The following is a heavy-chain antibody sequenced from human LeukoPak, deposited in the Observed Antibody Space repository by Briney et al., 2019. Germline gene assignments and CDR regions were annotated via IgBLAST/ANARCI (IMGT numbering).Heavy chain of an antibody. J-gene: IGHJ4*02. CDR1: GFTVSSNS. CDR2: IYSDNT. Sequence: GGSLRLSCTVSGFTVSSNSMSWVRQAPGKGLEWVSFIYSDNTHYSDSVKGRFTISRDNSKNTLYLQMNSLRAEDTAVYYCARRAGAYSHPYDYWGQGTLVTVSS. V-gene: IGHV3-53*01. D-gene: IGHD4/OR15-4a*01. CDR3: ARRAGAYSHPYDY.